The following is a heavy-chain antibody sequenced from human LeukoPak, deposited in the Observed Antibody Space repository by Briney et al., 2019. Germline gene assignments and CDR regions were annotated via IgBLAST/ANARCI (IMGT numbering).Heavy chain of an antibody. CDR2: IYYSESA. D-gene: IGHD3-3*01. CDR1: GASITSGDYY. V-gene: IGHV4-30-4*08. Sequence: SETLSLTCTVSGASITSGDYYWSWIRQPPGKGLEWIGYIYYSESAYYNPCLMSRLTISIDTSTNQFSLKLSSVTAADTAVYYCARGRKRFLEWLLYPRAFDIWGQGTMVTVSS. J-gene: IGHJ3*02. CDR3: ARGRKRFLEWLLYPRAFDI.